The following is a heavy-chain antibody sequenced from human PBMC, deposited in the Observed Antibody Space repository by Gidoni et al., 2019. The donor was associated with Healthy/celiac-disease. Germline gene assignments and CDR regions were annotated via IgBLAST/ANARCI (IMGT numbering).Heavy chain of an antibody. CDR2: IDPSDSYT. J-gene: IGHJ4*02. D-gene: IGHD2-15*01. Sequence: EVQLVQSGAEVKKPGESLRISCKGSGYSFTSYWINWVRQMPGKGLEWMGRIDPSDSYTNYSPSFQGHVTISADKSISTAYLQWSSLKASDTAMYYCARHRPVVAATVDAFDYWGQGTLVTVSS. CDR1: GYSFTSYW. V-gene: IGHV5-10-1*03. CDR3: ARHRPVVAATVDAFDY.